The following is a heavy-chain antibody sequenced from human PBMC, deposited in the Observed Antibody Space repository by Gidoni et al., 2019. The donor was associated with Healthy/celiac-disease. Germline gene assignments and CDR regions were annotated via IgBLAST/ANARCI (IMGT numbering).Heavy chain of an antibody. D-gene: IGHD2-2*01. V-gene: IGHV3-33*01. CDR2: IWYDGSNK. Sequence: QVQLVESGGGVVQPGRSLRLSCAASGFTFSSYGMHWVRQAPGKGLGWVAVIWYDGSNKYYADSVKGRFTISRDNSKNTLYLQMNSLRAEDTAVYYCARLEGPAAMGVGMVDYWGQGTLVTVSS. CDR3: ARLEGPAAMGVGMVDY. CDR1: GFTFSSYG. J-gene: IGHJ4*02.